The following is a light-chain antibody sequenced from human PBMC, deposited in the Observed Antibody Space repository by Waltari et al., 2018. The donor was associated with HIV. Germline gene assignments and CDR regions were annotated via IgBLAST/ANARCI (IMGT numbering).Light chain of an antibody. CDR2: INN. Sequence: QSVLSQPPSPSGTPGQRVTISCSGTSSSIGNHTINCYWHLPELAPKLLIYINNQRPSGVPDRFSGSKSGTSASLAISGLQSEDEADYSCSTWDASLNGWVFGGGTKLTVL. CDR3: STWDASLNGWV. V-gene: IGLV1-44*01. CDR1: SSSIGNHT. J-gene: IGLJ3*02.